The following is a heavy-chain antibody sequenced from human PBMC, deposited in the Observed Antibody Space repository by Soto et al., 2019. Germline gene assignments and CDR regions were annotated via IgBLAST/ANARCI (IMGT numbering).Heavy chain of an antibody. V-gene: IGHV4-34*01. CDR1: GGSFSGYY. Sequence: SETLSLTCAVYGGSFSGYYWSWIRQPPGKGLEWIGEINHSGSTNYNPSLKSRVTISVDTSKNQFSLKLSSVTAADTAVYYCARGRWRFGSTPHVGHRGYYGMDVWGQGTTVTVSS. J-gene: IGHJ6*02. D-gene: IGHD2-21*01. CDR2: INHSGST. CDR3: ARGRWRFGSTPHVGHRGYYGMDV.